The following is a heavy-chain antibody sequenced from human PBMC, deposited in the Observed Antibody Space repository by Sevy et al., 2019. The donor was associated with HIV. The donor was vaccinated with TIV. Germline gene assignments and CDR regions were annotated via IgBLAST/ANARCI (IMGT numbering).Heavy chain of an antibody. CDR2: IYYSGST. CDR3: ASTGSTYYYDSSGSSAYYGMDV. Sequence: SENLSLSCTVSGGSISSGGYYWSWIRQHPGKDLEWIGYIYYSGSTYYNPSLKSRVTISVDTSKNQFSLKLSSVTAADTAVYYCASTGSTYYYDSSGSSAYYGMDVWGQGTTVTVSS. D-gene: IGHD3-22*01. CDR1: GGSISSGGYY. V-gene: IGHV4-31*03. J-gene: IGHJ6*02.